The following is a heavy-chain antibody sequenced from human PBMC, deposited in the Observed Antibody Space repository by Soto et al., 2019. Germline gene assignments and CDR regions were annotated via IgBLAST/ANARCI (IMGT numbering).Heavy chain of an antibody. J-gene: IGHJ4*02. V-gene: IGHV3-74*01. CDR3: ATGEELVIIK. CDR2: ISSDGSST. Sequence: EGSLRHSCSASVPTLRSYWMHWVRQAPGKGLVWVSRISSDGSSTSYADSVKGRFTISRDNAKNTLYLQMNSLRAEDTAVYYCATGEELVIIKWGQGT. CDR1: VPTLRSYW. D-gene: IGHD3-9*01.